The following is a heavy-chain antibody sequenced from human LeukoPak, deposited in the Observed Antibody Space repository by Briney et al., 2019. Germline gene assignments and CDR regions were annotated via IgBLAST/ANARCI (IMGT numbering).Heavy chain of an antibody. V-gene: IGHV1-2*02. Sequence: ASVKVSCKASGYTFTGYYMHWVRQAPGQGLEWMGWINPNSGGTNYAQKFQGRVTMTRDTSISTAYMELSRLRSDDTAIYYCARASWVSSIDAVRWGQGTLVTVSS. CDR1: GYTFTGYY. D-gene: IGHD6-13*01. J-gene: IGHJ4*02. CDR3: ARASWVSSIDAVR. CDR2: INPNSGGT.